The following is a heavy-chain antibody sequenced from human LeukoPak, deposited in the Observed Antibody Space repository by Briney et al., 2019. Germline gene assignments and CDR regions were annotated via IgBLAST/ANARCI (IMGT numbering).Heavy chain of an antibody. CDR2: IGGSDGNT. J-gene: IGHJ4*02. Sequence: GGSLRLSCAASGFTFSSYAMSWVRQAPGMGLECVSAIGGSDGNTYYADSVKGRFTISRDNSKNSLYLQINSLRADDTAVYYCAKVQYSDYDMNCDSWGQGTLVTVSS. V-gene: IGHV3-23*01. D-gene: IGHD5-12*01. CDR3: AKVQYSDYDMNCDS. CDR1: GFTFSSYA.